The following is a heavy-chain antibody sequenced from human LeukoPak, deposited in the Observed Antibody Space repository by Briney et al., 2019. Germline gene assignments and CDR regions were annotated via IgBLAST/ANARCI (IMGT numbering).Heavy chain of an antibody. Sequence: SETLSLTCNVSGGSISSYSWSWIRQPLGKGLEWSGYIYYSGSTNYNPSLKSRVTIPVDTSKNQFSLKLSSVTAAGTAVYYCARAARGYFQRWGQGTLVTVP. CDR3: ARAARGYFQR. CDR1: GGSISSYS. D-gene: IGHD1-26*01. V-gene: IGHV4-59*01. J-gene: IGHJ1*01. CDR2: IYYSGST.